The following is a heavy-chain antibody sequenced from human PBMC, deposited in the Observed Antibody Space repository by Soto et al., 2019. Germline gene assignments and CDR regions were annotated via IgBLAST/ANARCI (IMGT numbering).Heavy chain of an antibody. CDR1: GFTLSSYS. CDR3: ARDAYDAAYYL. J-gene: IGHJ3*01. V-gene: IGHV3-21*01. CDR2: ISSSSYI. Sequence: TGGSLRLSCAASGFTLSSYSMNWVRQAPGKGLEWVSSISSSSYIYYADSVKGRFTISRDNAKNSLYLQMNSLRAEDTAVYYCARDAYDAAYYLWGQGTMVTVSS. D-gene: IGHD1-26*01.